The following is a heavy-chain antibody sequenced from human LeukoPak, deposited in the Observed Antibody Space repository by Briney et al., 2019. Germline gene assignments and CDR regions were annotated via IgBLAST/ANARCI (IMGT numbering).Heavy chain of an antibody. Sequence: SSETLSLTCTVSGGSISSGGYYWSWLRQHPGKGLEWIGYIYYSGSTYYNPSLKSRVTISVDTSKNQFSLKLSSVTAADTAVYYCARDDDSSGYYSWGQGTLVTVSS. CDR1: GGSISSGGYY. V-gene: IGHV4-31*03. CDR3: ARDDDSSGYYS. D-gene: IGHD3-22*01. CDR2: IYYSGST. J-gene: IGHJ4*02.